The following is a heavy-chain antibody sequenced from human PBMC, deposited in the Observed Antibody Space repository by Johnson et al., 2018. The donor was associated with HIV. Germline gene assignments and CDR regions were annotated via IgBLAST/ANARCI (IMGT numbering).Heavy chain of an antibody. V-gene: IGHV3-23*03. CDR3: AILGWGAFDI. Sequence: VQLVESGGGVVRPGGSLRLSCAASGFIFDDYGMTWVRQAPGKGLEWVSVIYSGGDTYYAESVKGRFTISRDNSKNTLYLQMDSLRAEDTAVYYCAILGWGAFDIWGQGTMVTVSS. CDR2: IYSGGDT. CDR1: GFIFDDYG. J-gene: IGHJ3*02. D-gene: IGHD2-21*01.